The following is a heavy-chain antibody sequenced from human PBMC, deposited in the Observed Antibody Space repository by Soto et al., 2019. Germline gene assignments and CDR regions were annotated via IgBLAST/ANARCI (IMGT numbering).Heavy chain of an antibody. J-gene: IGHJ5*02. CDR3: ARWTVSVNNWFDP. V-gene: IGHV3-7*05. Sequence: EVQLVESGGGLVLPGGSLRLSCAASGFTFSSYWMTWVRQAPGKGLEWVANIRQDGGQIDYVDSVKGRFTISRDNAKNSLYLQMNSLRAEDTAVYYCARWTVSVNNWFDPWGQGTLVTVSS. CDR2: IRQDGGQI. D-gene: IGHD4-17*01. CDR1: GFTFSSYW.